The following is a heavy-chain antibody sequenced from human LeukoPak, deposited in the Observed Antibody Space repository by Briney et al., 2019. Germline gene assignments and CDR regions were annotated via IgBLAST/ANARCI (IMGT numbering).Heavy chain of an antibody. D-gene: IGHD2-15*01. CDR1: GYTFTSYD. CDR3: ARKRYCSGGSCYYPHFDY. CDR2: MNPDSGNT. J-gene: IGHJ4*02. V-gene: IGHV1-8*01. Sequence: ASVKVSCKASGYTFTSYDINWVRQATGQGLEWMGWMNPDSGNTGYAQKFQGRVTMTRNTSISTAYMELSSLRSEATAVYYCARKRYCSGGSCYYPHFDYWGQGTLVTVSS.